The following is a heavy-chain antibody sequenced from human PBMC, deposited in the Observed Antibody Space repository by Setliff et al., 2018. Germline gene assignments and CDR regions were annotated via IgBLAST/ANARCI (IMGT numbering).Heavy chain of an antibody. D-gene: IGHD3-22*01. J-gene: IGHJ3*02. CDR2: IIPILGIA. V-gene: IGHV1-69*10. Sequence: SVKVSCKASGGTFSSYAISWVRQAPGQGLEWMGGIIPILGIASYAQKFQGRVTMTRDTSTSTVYMELSSLRSEDTAVYYCARDLPLYYYDSSGQRGRAFDIWGQGTMVTVSS. CDR3: ARDLPLYYYDSSGQRGRAFDI. CDR1: GGTFSSYA.